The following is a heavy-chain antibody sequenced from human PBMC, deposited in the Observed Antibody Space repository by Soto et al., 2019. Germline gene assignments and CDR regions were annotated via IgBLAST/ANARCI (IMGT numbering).Heavy chain of an antibody. J-gene: IGHJ4*02. D-gene: IGHD3-10*01. CDR1: GDSVSSNSAA. CDR3: ARDRTITMVRASKQYYFDY. Sequence: QSQTLSLTCAISGDSVSSNSAAWNWIRQSPSRGLEWLGRTYYRSKWYNDYAVSVKSRITINPDTSKNQFSLQLNSVTPEDTAVYYCARDRTITMVRASKQYYFDYWGQGTLVTVSS. V-gene: IGHV6-1*01. CDR2: TYYRSKWYN.